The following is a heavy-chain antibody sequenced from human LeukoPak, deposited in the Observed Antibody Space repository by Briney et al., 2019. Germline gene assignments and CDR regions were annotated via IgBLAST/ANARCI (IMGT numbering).Heavy chain of an antibody. CDR2: IIPIFGTA. Sequence: SVKVSCKASGYMFTSYGISWMRQAPGQGLEWMGGIIPIFGTANYAQKFQGRVTITADESTSTAYMELSSLRSEDTAVYYCAREAAASSSWNWFDPWGQGTLVTVSS. CDR1: GYMFTSYG. D-gene: IGHD6-13*01. CDR3: AREAAASSSWNWFDP. V-gene: IGHV1-69*13. J-gene: IGHJ5*02.